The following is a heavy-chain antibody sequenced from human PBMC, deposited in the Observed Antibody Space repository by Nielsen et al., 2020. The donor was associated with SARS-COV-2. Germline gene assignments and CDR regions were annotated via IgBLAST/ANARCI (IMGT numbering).Heavy chain of an antibody. J-gene: IGHJ4*02. Sequence: GESLKISCAASGFTFSDYYMSWIRQAPGKGLEWVSYISSSSSYIYYADSVKGRFTISRDNAKNSLYLQMNSLRAEDTAVYYCARAPSYYGSGSPYYFDYWGQGTLVTVSS. CDR1: GFTFSDYY. CDR2: ISSSSSYI. CDR3: ARAPSYYGSGSPYYFDY. D-gene: IGHD3-10*01. V-gene: IGHV3-11*06.